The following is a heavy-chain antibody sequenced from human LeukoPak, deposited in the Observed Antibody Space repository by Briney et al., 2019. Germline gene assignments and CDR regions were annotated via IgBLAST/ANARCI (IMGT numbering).Heavy chain of an antibody. CDR2: ISGSGGST. Sequence: GGPLRLSCAASGFTFSSYAMSWVRQAPGKRLEWVSAISGSGGSTYYADSVEGRFTISRDNSKNTLYLQMNSLRAEDTAVYYCANVRIYADLDAFDIWGQGTMVTVSS. CDR3: ANVRIYADLDAFDI. CDR1: GFTFSSYA. D-gene: IGHD4-17*01. V-gene: IGHV3-23*01. J-gene: IGHJ3*02.